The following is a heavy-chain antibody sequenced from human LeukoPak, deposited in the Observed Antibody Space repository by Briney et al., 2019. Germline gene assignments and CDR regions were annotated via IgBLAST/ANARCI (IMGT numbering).Heavy chain of an antibody. CDR2: ISSSSSHI. V-gene: IGHV3-21*01. D-gene: IGHD3-22*01. Sequence: GGSLRLSCAASGFTFSSYSMNWVRQAPGKGLEWVSSISSSSSHIYYTDVVKGRFTVSGDNAKNSLYLQMNSLRAEDTAVYYCARLLNYYDSSGYSYFDYWGQGTLVTVSS. CDR3: ARLLNYYDSSGYSYFDY. CDR1: GFTFSSYS. J-gene: IGHJ4*02.